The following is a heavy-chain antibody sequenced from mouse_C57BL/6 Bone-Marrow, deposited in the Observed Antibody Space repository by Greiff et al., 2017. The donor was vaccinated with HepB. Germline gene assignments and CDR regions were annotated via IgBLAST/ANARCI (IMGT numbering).Heavy chain of an antibody. CDR1: GFTFSSYA. CDR2: ISDGGSYT. V-gene: IGHV5-4*03. Sequence: EVKLMESGGGLVKPGGSLKLSCAASGFTFSSYAMSWVRQTPEKRLEWVATISDGGSYTYYPDNVKGRFTISRDNAKNNRYLQMSHLKSEDTAMYYCERRDGLHFDYWGQGTTLTVSS. CDR3: ERRDGLHFDY. J-gene: IGHJ2*01. D-gene: IGHD2-4*01.